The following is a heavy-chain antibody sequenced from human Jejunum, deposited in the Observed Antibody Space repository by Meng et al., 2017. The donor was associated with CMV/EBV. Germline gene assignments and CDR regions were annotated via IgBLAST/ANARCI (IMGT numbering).Heavy chain of an antibody. Sequence: SGFTFSNYAMSWVRQAPGKGLEWVAAISNSGGSTYSADSVKGRFIISRDNSKNTLYLQMNSLRAEDTAIYYCAKRYCTGGSCSPDYWGQGTLVTVSS. CDR1: GFTFSNYA. CDR2: ISNSGGST. CDR3: AKRYCTGGSCSPDY. D-gene: IGHD2-8*02. V-gene: IGHV3-23*01. J-gene: IGHJ4*02.